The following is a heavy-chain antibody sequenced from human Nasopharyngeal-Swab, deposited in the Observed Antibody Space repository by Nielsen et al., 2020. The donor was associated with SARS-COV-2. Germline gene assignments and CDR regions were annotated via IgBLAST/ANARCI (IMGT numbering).Heavy chain of an antibody. CDR2: IYYSGST. Sequence: WIRQPPGKGLEWIGSIYYSGSTYCNPSLKSRVTISVDTSKNQFSLKLSSVAAADTAVYYCARSEAEDYSSSWYDYWGRGTLVTVSS. CDR3: ARSEAEDYSSSWYDY. J-gene: IGHJ4*02. D-gene: IGHD6-13*01. V-gene: IGHV4-39*01.